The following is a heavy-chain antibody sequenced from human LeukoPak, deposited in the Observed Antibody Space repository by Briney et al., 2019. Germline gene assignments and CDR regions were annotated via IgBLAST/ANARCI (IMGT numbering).Heavy chain of an antibody. CDR2: IYHSGST. D-gene: IGHD6-6*01. Sequence: PSETLSLTCAVSGYSISSVYYWGWIRQPPGKGREWIGSIYHSGSTYYNPSLKRRVTISVRTSKNQSSLKLSSVTAADTAVYYCARRSIPFDYWGQGPLVTVSS. CDR3: ARRSIPFDY. J-gene: IGHJ4*02. CDR1: GYSISSVYY. V-gene: IGHV4-38-2*01.